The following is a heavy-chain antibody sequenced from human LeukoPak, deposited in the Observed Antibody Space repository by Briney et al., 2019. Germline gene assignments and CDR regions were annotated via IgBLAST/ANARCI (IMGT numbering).Heavy chain of an antibody. CDR1: GGTFSSYA. D-gene: IGHD6-13*01. J-gene: IGHJ6*02. V-gene: IGHV1-69*05. Sequence: GASVKVSCTASGGTFSSYAISWVRQAPGQGLEWMGGIIPIFGTANYAQKFQGRVSMTRNTSISTAYMELSSLRSEDTAVYYCARDYSSSWSTTMYYYYYGMEGWGQGTTVTVSS. CDR3: ARDYSSSWSTTMYYYYYGMEG. CDR2: IIPIFGTA.